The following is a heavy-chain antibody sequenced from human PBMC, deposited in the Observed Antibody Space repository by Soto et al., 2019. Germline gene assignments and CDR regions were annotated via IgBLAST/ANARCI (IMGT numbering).Heavy chain of an antibody. J-gene: IGHJ4*02. V-gene: IGHV1-2*02. Sequence: ASVKVSCKASGYTFSGFYMHWVRQAPGQGLEWMGWINPNSGGTKSAEKFQGRVTMTRDTSISTAYMELSRLTSDDTAVYYCASAAVTGTAGLDFWGQGTQVTISS. CDR1: GYTFSGFY. D-gene: IGHD6-19*01. CDR2: INPNSGGT. CDR3: ASAAVTGTAGLDF.